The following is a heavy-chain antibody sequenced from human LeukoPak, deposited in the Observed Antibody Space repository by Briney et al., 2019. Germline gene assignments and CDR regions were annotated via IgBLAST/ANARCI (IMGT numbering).Heavy chain of an antibody. D-gene: IGHD3-10*01. CDR1: GYTFTSYG. J-gene: IGHJ4*02. V-gene: IGHV1-18*01. CDR2: ISGYNGDT. Sequence: ASVKVSCKISGYTFTSYGISWVRQAPGQGLEWMGWISGYNGDTNYAQKFQGRVNMTTDTSTSTAYMELRSLRSDDTALYYCARDIGSGSSLSFDYWGQGTLVTVSS. CDR3: ARDIGSGSSLSFDY.